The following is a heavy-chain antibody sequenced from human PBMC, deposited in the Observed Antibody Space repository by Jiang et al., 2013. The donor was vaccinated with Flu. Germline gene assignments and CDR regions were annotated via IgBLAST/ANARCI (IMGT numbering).Heavy chain of an antibody. D-gene: IGHD4-17*01. J-gene: IGHJ4*02. CDR2: ISYSGNT. CDR1: GGSISSSGYY. CDR3: ARRTYGDFVGFLDY. Sequence: ETLSLTCTVSGGSISSSGYYCDWIRQPPGKGLEWIGGISYSGNTYYSPTLKSRVAISVDTSNNHFSLKLSSVTAADTAVYYCARRTYGDFVGFLDYWGQGTLVTVSS. V-gene: IGHV4-39*02.